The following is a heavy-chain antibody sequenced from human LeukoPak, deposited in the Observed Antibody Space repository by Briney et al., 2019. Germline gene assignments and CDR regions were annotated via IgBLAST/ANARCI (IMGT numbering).Heavy chain of an antibody. D-gene: IGHD6-13*01. Sequence: PGGSLRLSCAASGFTFSNYWMNWVRQAPGKGLEWVANIKQDGSEKYYVDSVKGRFTISRDNAKNSLYLQMNSLRAEDTAVYYCATSPFRYSSLDYWGQGTLVTVSS. J-gene: IGHJ4*02. CDR1: GFTFSNYW. V-gene: IGHV3-7*01. CDR2: IKQDGSEK. CDR3: ATSPFRYSSLDY.